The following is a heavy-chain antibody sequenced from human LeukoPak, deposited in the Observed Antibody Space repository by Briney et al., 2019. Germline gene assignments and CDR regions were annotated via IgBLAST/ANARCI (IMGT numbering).Heavy chain of an antibody. CDR3: ARGVRYYYDSSGYHY. J-gene: IGHJ4*02. V-gene: IGHV3-21*01. CDR1: GFTFSSYS. CDR2: ISSSSSYI. D-gene: IGHD3-22*01. Sequence: GGSLRLSCAASGFTFSSYSMNWVRQAPGKGLEWVSSISSSSSYIYYADSVKGRFTISRDNAKNSLYLQMNSLRAEDTAVYYCARGVRYYYDSSGYHYWGQGTLVTVSS.